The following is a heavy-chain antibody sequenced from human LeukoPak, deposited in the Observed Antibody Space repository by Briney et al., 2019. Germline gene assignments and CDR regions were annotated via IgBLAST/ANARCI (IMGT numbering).Heavy chain of an antibody. J-gene: IGHJ6*03. CDR1: GGSFSGYY. V-gene: IGHV4-34*01. Sequence: SETLSLTCAVYGGSFSGYYWSWIRQPPGKGLEWIGEINHSGSTNYYPSLKSRVTISVDTSKNQFSLKLSSVTAADTAVYYCARGMVVPAAIYNYYYYMDVWGKGTTVTVSS. CDR3: ARGMVVPAAIYNYYYYMDV. D-gene: IGHD2-2*01. CDR2: INHSGST.